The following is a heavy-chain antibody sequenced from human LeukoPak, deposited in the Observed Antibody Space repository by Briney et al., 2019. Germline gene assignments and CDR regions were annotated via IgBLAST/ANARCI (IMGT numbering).Heavy chain of an antibody. Sequence: SQTLSLTCAIFGDSVSSSTTAWNWIRQSPSRGLEWLGRTYYRSKWYNDYAVSVKSRITISPDTSKNQFSLQLNSVTPEDTAVYYCGRGVGATKGSFDYWAQGTLVTVSS. CDR3: GRGVGATKGSFDY. CDR2: TYYRSKWYN. D-gene: IGHD1-26*01. CDR1: GDSVSSSTTA. J-gene: IGHJ4*02. V-gene: IGHV6-1*01.